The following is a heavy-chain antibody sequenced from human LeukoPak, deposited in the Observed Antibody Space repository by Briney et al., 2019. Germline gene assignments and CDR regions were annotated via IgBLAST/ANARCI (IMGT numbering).Heavy chain of an antibody. D-gene: IGHD5-12*01. J-gene: IGHJ4*02. Sequence: SVTVSFTASGGTFSSYAISWVRQAPGQGLEWMGRIIPILGIANYAQKFQGRVTITADKSTSTAYMELSSLRSEDTAVYYCARAIVATSFDYWGQGTLVTVSS. CDR1: GGTFSSYA. CDR3: ARAIVATSFDY. CDR2: IIPILGIA. V-gene: IGHV1-69*04.